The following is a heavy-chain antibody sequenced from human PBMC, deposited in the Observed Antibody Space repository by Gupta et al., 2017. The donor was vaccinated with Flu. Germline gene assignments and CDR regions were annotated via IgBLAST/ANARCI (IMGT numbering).Heavy chain of an antibody. D-gene: IGHD3-3*02. V-gene: IGHV3-74*01. Sequence: EVQLVESGGGLVQPGGSLRLSCAASGLTFIDYWMYWVRQPPGKGLVWVSRINGDGSMTDYADSVRGRFTISRDNAKNTLHLQMTSLRVEDTAVYFCTRETMNLTISGMDVWGQGTTVTVSS. CDR1: GLTFIDYW. CDR2: INGDGSMT. CDR3: TRETMNLTISGMDV. J-gene: IGHJ6*01.